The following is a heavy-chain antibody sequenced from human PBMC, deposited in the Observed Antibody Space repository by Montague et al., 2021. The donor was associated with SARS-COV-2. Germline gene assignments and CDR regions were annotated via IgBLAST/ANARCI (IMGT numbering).Heavy chain of an antibody. CDR1: GGSVNSGNYF. CDR3: ARDRLNTIFGVVINDAFDI. J-gene: IGHJ3*02. Sequence: SETLSLTCTVSGGSVNSGNYFWNWIRQPPGKGLEYIGYISYSGNTNYNPSLKSRVTISVDTSKNQFSLKLSSVTAADTAVYYCARDRLNTIFGVVINDAFDIWGQGTMVTVSS. CDR2: ISYSGNT. D-gene: IGHD3-3*01. V-gene: IGHV4-61*01.